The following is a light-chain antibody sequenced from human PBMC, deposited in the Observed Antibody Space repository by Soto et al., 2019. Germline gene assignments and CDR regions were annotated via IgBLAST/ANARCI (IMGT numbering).Light chain of an antibody. CDR2: GAS. CDR1: QSVSSSY. Sequence: EIVLTQSPGTLSLSPGERATLSCRASQSVSSSYLAWYQQKPRQAPRLLIYGASSRATGIPDRFSGSGSAPDFTLTISRLEPEDFATYYCQQYDSSPPGYTFGQGTKLEIK. J-gene: IGKJ2*01. CDR3: QQYDSSPPGYT. V-gene: IGKV3-20*01.